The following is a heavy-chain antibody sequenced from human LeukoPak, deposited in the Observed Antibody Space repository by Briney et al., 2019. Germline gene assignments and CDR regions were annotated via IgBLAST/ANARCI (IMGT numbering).Heavy chain of an antibody. J-gene: IGHJ4*02. V-gene: IGHV4-34*01. CDR2: INHSGGT. Sequence: SETLSLTCTVSGGSISSYYWSWIRQPPGKGLEWIGEINHSGGTNYNPSLKSRVTISVDTSKNQFSLKLSSVTAADTAVYYCARQNYGAAPLRYWGQGTLVTVSS. D-gene: IGHD4/OR15-4a*01. CDR3: ARQNYGAAPLRY. CDR1: GGSISSYY.